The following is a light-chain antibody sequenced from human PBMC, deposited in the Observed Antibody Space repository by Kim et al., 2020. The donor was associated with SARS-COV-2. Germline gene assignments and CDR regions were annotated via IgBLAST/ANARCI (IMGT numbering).Light chain of an antibody. CDR3: QTWGSVMV. Sequence: QLVLTQSPSASASLGASVKLTCTLTSGHSNYAVTWHQQRPQKGPRFLMIVNNDGTHTKGDGIPDRFSGSSSGPERYLTISRLQADDEADYYCQTWGSVMVFGGGTTLTVL. CDR2: VNNDGTH. V-gene: IGLV4-69*01. CDR1: SGHSNYA. J-gene: IGLJ2*01.